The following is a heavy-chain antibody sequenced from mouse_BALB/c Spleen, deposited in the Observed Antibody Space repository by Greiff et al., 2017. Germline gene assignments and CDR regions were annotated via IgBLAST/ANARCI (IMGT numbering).Heavy chain of an antibody. CDR2: ISSGGSYT. J-gene: IGHJ3*01. CDR1: GFTFSSYA. V-gene: IGHV5-9-4*01. Sequence: EVQRVESGGGLVKPGGSLKLSCAASGFTFSSYAMSWVRQSPEKRLEWVAEISSGGSYTYYPDTVTGRFTISRDNAKNTLYLEMSSLRSEDTAMYYCAREEAGSWFAYWGQGTLVTVSA. D-gene: IGHD2-2*01. CDR3: AREEAGSWFAY.